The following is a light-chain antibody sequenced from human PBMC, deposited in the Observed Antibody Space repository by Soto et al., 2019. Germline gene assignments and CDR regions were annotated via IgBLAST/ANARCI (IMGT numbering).Light chain of an antibody. CDR1: QSISSW. J-gene: IGKJ5*01. CDR2: DAS. CDR3: QQYSSYYWT. V-gene: IGKV1-5*01. Sequence: DIQMTQSPSTLSASVGDRVTITCRASQSISSWLAWYQQKPGKAPKLLIYDASSLESGVPSRFSGSGSGTEFTLTISSLQPDDFATYYCQQYSSYYWTFGQGTRLEIK.